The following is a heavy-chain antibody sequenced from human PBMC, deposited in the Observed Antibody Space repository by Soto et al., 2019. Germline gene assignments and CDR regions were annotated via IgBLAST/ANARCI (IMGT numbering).Heavy chain of an antibody. CDR3: ARDLKQWLVRGDWFDP. Sequence: SETLSLTCAVSGGSISSSNWWSWVRQPPGKGLEWIGEIYHSGSTNYNPSLKSRVTISVDKSKNKFSLKLSSVTAADTAVYYCARDLKQWLVRGDWFDPWGQGTLVTVSS. J-gene: IGHJ5*02. CDR1: GGSISSSNW. V-gene: IGHV4-4*02. D-gene: IGHD6-19*01. CDR2: IYHSGST.